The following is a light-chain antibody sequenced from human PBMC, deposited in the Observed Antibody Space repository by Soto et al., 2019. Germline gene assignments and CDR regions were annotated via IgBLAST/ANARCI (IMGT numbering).Light chain of an antibody. CDR2: EVS. J-gene: IGLJ1*01. CDR1: SSDVGGYNY. CDR3: SSYAGSNGV. V-gene: IGLV2-8*01. Sequence: QSVLTQPPSASGSPGQSVTISCTGTSSDVGGYNYVSWYQQHPGKAPKLMIYEVSKRPSGVPDRFSGSKSGNTVSLTVSGLQAEDEADYYCSSYAGSNGVFGAGTKVTVL.